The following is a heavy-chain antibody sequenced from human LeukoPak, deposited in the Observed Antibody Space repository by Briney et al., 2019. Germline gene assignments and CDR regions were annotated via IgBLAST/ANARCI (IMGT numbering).Heavy chain of an antibody. Sequence: SVKVSFTASGGTFSSYAISWVRQAPGQGLEWMGGIIPIFGTANYAQKFQGRVTITADESTSTAYMELSSLRSEDTAVYYCASLGSSGWQLGGDGFDIWGQGTMVTVSS. CDR3: ASLGSSGWQLGGDGFDI. CDR1: GGTFSSYA. D-gene: IGHD6-19*01. V-gene: IGHV1-69*13. J-gene: IGHJ3*02. CDR2: IIPIFGTA.